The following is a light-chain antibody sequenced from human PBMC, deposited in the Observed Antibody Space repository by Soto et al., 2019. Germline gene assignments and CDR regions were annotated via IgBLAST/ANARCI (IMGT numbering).Light chain of an antibody. CDR2: ENN. CDR1: SSNIGNNY. Sequence: QSALTQPPSVSAAPGQKVTISCSGSSSNIGNNYVSWYQQVQETAPKLLIYENNKRPSGIPDRFSGAKSGTSATLGITGLQTGDEADYYCGTWDISLNLWVFGGGTKLTVL. CDR3: GTWDISLNLWV. V-gene: IGLV1-51*02. J-gene: IGLJ3*02.